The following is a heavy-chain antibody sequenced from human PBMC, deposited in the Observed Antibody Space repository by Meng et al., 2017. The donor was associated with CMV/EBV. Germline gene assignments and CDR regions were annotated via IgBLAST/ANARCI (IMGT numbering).Heavy chain of an antibody. Sequence: GESLKISCAASGFTFGDYGMSWVRQAPGKGLEWVANIKQDGSEKYYVDSVKGRFTISRDNAKNSLYLQMNSLRAEDTAVYYCARSRSGGGWYYFDYWGQGTLVTVSS. CDR2: IKQDGSEK. CDR3: ARSRSGGGWYYFDY. V-gene: IGHV3-7*01. D-gene: IGHD6-19*01. J-gene: IGHJ4*02. CDR1: GFTFGDYG.